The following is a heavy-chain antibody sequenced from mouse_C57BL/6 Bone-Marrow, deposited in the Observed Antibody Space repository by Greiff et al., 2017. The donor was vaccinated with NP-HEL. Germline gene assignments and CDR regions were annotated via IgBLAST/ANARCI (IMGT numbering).Heavy chain of an antibody. Sequence: EVMLVESGGGLVKPGGSLKLSCAASGFTFSNYGMHWVRQAPEQGLEWVAYISSGSSTIYYADTVKGRFTISRDNAKNTLCLQMPSLRSEDTAMYYCARNYGSSYWYFDVWGTGTTVTVSS. D-gene: IGHD1-1*01. CDR3: ARNYGSSYWYFDV. J-gene: IGHJ1*03. CDR1: GFTFSNYG. V-gene: IGHV5-17*01. CDR2: ISSGSSTI.